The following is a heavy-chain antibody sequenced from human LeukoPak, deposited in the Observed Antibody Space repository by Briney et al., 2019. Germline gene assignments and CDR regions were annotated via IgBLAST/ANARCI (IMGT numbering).Heavy chain of an antibody. CDR1: VYTFTSYG. D-gene: IGHD1-26*01. CDR3: ARVGSLYGTDV. Sequence: ASVKVSCKVSVYTFTSYGISWARQAPGHGLEWMGWISAYNGNTNYAQKLQGRVTMTTDTSTSTAYMELRSLRSDDTAVYYCARVGSLYGTDVWGQGTTVTVSS. J-gene: IGHJ6*02. V-gene: IGHV1-18*01. CDR2: ISAYNGNT.